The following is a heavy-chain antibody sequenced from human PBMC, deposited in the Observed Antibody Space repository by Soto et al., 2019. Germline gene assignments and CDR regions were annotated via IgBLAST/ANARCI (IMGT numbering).Heavy chain of an antibody. V-gene: IGHV3-48*01. CDR2: ISSSSSTI. CDR3: ARDAPPDDY. Sequence: EVQLVESGGGLVQPGGSLRLSCAASGFTFSSYSMNWVRQAPGKGLEWVSYISSSSSTIYYADSVKGRFTISRGNAKNSLYLQMNSLRAEDRAVYYCARDAPPDDYWGQGTLVTVSS. CDR1: GFTFSSYS. J-gene: IGHJ4*02.